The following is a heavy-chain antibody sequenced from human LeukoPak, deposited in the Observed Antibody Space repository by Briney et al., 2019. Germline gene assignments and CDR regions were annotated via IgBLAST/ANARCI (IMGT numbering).Heavy chain of an antibody. V-gene: IGHV1-18*01. J-gene: IGHJ4*02. CDR2: ISTFNDKT. CDR3: VRSGSSSWSSLFDN. D-gene: IGHD6-13*01. Sequence: ASVKVSCKASGYIFTSYGITWVRQAPGQGLEWMGRISTFNDKTVVAEKFRGRVTMTTDTTTAYMTLRKLRSDDTAVYYCVRSGSSSWSSLFDNWGQGSLVIVS. CDR1: GYIFTSYG.